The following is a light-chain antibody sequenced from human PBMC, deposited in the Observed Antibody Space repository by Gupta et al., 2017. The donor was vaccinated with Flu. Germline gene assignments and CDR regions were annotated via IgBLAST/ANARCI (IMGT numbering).Light chain of an antibody. Sequence: QAVVTQEPSLTVSPGGTVTLTCGSSTGAVTSGHYPYWFQQKPGQAPRTLIYDTNNKHSWTPARFSGSLLGGKAALTLSGAQPEDEAEYYCLLSYSGTRVFGGGTKLTAL. CDR2: DTN. J-gene: IGLJ3*02. V-gene: IGLV7-46*01. CDR3: LLSYSGTRV. CDR1: TGAVTSGHY.